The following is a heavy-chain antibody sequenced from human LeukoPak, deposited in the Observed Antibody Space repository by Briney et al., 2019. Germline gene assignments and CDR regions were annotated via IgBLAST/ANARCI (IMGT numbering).Heavy chain of an antibody. V-gene: IGHV1-18*01. Sequence: GASVTVSCKASGGTFSSYGISWVRQAPGQGLEWMGWISAYNGNTNYAQKLQGRVTMTTDTSTSTAYMELRSLRSDDTAVYYCARDRKAVVEDYWGQGTLVTVSS. D-gene: IGHD2-15*01. CDR3: ARDRKAVVEDY. CDR1: GGTFSSYG. CDR2: ISAYNGNT. J-gene: IGHJ4*02.